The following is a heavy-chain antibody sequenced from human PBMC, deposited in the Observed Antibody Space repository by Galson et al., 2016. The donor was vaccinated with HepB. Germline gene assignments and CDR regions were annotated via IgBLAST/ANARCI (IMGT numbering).Heavy chain of an antibody. CDR2: ISANGDTI. D-gene: IGHD3-9*01. Sequence: SLRLSCAASGFTFSNYALNWVRQAPGKGLEWVSSISANGDTIYYADSVKGRFTISRDNSTNPLYLQMSSLRAEDTAVYLCAKVSDPSDFLTGYYSEVCFDYWGHGTLVTVSS. J-gene: IGHJ4*01. CDR3: AKVSDPSDFLTGYYSEVCFDY. CDR1: GFTFSNYA. V-gene: IGHV3-23*01.